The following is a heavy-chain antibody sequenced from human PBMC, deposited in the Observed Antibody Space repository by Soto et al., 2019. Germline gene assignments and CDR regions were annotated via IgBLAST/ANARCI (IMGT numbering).Heavy chain of an antibody. CDR2: IYPGDSDT. CDR1: GYSFTSYW. D-gene: IGHD3-10*01. J-gene: IGHJ4*02. Sequence: EVQLVQSGAEVKKPGESLKISCKGSGYSFTSYWIGRVRQMPGKGLEWMGIIYPGDSDTRYSPSFQGQVTIAADRSIRTPYLQAICLKATDTALYYCARHEGYYGSPAAGLFDYWGQGTLVTVSS. V-gene: IGHV5-51*01. CDR3: ARHEGYYGSPAAGLFDY.